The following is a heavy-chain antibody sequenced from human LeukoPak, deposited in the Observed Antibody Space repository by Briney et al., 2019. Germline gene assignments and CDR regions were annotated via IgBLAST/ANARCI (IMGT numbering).Heavy chain of an antibody. V-gene: IGHV1-2*06. CDR2: INPNSGGT. CDR3: ARGNGYSSNDY. J-gene: IGHJ4*02. D-gene: IGHD5-24*01. CDR1: GYTFTGYY. Sequence: ASVKISCKASGYTFTGYYMHWVRQAPGRGLEWMGRINPNSGGTNYAQKVQGRGTMTRDTSISTAYMELSRLRSDDTAVYYCARGNGYSSNDYWGQGTLVTVSS.